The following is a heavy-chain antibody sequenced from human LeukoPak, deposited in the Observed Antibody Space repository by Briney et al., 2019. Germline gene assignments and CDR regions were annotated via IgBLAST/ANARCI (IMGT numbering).Heavy chain of an antibody. V-gene: IGHV3-30*03. CDR2: ISYDGSNK. CDR3: ARSGAVAARGWFDP. CDR1: GFTFSSYG. J-gene: IGHJ5*02. Sequence: PGGSLRLSCAASGFTFSSYGMHWVRQAPGKGLEWVAVISYDGSNKYYADSVKGRFTISRDNAKNSLYLQMNSLRAEDTAVYYCARSGAVAARGWFDPWGQGTLVTVSS. D-gene: IGHD6-19*01.